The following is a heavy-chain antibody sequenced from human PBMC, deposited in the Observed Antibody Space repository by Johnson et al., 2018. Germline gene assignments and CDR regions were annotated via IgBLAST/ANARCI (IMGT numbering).Heavy chain of an antibody. Sequence: VKLVESGGGVVQPGRSLRLSCAASGFTFSSYGMHWVRQAPGKGLEWVAVISYDGSNKYYADSVKGRFTISRDNSKNTLYLQMNSLRAEDTAVYYCARDGADSDFWSPFYGMDVWGQGTTVTVSS. CDR1: GFTFSSYG. D-gene: IGHD3-3*01. CDR3: ARDGADSDFWSPFYGMDV. CDR2: ISYDGSNK. V-gene: IGHV3-30*03. J-gene: IGHJ6*02.